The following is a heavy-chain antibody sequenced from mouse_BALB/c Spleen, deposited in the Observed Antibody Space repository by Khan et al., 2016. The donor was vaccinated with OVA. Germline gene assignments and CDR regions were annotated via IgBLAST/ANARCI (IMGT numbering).Heavy chain of an antibody. V-gene: IGHV3-2*02. D-gene: IGHD1-2*01. CDR3: ARTARIKY. Sequence: EVELVESGPGLVKPSQSLSLTCTVTGYSITSGYGWNWIRQFPGNKLEWMGYISYSGSTNYNPSLKSRISITRDTSKNQFFLQLNSVTTEDTATYYWARTARIKYWGQGTTLTVSS. CDR2: ISYSGST. CDR1: GYSITSGYG. J-gene: IGHJ2*01.